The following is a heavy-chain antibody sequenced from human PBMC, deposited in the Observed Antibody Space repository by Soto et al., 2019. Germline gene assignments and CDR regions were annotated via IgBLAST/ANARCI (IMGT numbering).Heavy chain of an antibody. CDR1: GFTFDDYA. V-gene: IGHV3-9*01. Sequence: EVQLVESGGGLVQPGRSLRLSCAASGFTFDDYAMHWVRQAPGKGLEWVSRISWNRGSIGYTASVKGRFIISSNNAKNSLYLQMNSLRADDTALYDCAKAVGSYGNFDYWGQGTLVTVSS. CDR3: AKAVGSYGNFDY. J-gene: IGHJ4*02. CDR2: ISWNRGSI. D-gene: IGHD5-18*01.